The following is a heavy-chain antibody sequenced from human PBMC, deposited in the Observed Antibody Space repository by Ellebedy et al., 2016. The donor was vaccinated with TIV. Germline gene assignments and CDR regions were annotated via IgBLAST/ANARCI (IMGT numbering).Heavy chain of an antibody. J-gene: IGHJ5*02. D-gene: IGHD3-10*01. CDR1: GYILSDLS. Sequence: ASVKVSCKVSGYILSDLSMHWVRQAPGQGLEWLGWMNLNSGGTGYAREFRGRVAMTRNTSSNTAYMELSGLRSEDTAVYFCAGGLSLGWFAPWGQGTLVTVSA. CDR3: AGGLSLGWFAP. CDR2: MNLNSGGT. V-gene: IGHV1-8*01.